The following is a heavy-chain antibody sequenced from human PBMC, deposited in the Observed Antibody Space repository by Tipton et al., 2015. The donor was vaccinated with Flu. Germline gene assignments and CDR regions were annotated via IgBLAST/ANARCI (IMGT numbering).Heavy chain of an antibody. CDR3: ARDGFITMIVVVTPGAFDI. D-gene: IGHD3-22*01. CDR1: GGSISSSSYY. V-gene: IGHV4-39*07. CDR2: IYYSGNT. Sequence: TLSLTCTVSGGSISSSSYYWGWIRQPPGKGLKWIGSIYYSGNTYYNPSLKSRVTISVDTSKNQFSLKLSSVTAADTAVYYCARDGFITMIVVVTPGAFDIWGQGTMVTVSS. J-gene: IGHJ3*02.